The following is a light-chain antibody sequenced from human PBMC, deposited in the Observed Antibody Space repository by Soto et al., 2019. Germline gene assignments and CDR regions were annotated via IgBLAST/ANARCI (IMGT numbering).Light chain of an antibody. Sequence: QSVLTQPPSASGSPGQSVTISCSGSSSDIGGYTYVSWYQHHPGKAPKLMIYEVSKRPSGVPDRFSGSKSGNTASLTISGLQAEDEADYYCSSYTSSSTLYVFGTGTKVTVL. J-gene: IGLJ1*01. V-gene: IGLV2-8*01. CDR2: EVS. CDR3: SSYTSSSTLYV. CDR1: SSDIGGYTY.